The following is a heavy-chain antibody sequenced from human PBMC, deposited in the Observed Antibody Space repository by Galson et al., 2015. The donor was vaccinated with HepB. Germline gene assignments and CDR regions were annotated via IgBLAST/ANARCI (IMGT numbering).Heavy chain of an antibody. CDR2: TYYRSKWYN. J-gene: IGHJ4*02. V-gene: IGHV6-1*01. Sequence: CAISGDSVSSNSAAWNRIRQSPSRGLEWLGRTYYRSKWYNEYAVPVKSRITINPDTSKNQFSLQLNSVTPEDTAVYYCARTLGDFDYWGQGTLVTVSS. CDR3: ARTLGDFDY. CDR1: GDSVSSNSAA. D-gene: IGHD1-26*01.